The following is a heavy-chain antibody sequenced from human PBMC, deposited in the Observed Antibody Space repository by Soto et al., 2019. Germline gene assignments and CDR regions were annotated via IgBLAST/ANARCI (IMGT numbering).Heavy chain of an antibody. V-gene: IGHV1-18*04. CDR2: VSAYNGNT. CDR1: GYTFTSYG. CDR3: ASWSSSSPFSWSDNGMDV. J-gene: IGHJ6*02. D-gene: IGHD6-6*01. Sequence: SSVKVSCKASGYTFTSYGISWVRQAPGQGLEWMGWVSAYNGNTNYAQKLQGRVTMTTDTSTSTAYMELRSLRSDDTAVYYCASWSSSSPFSWSDNGMDVWGQGTTVTVSS.